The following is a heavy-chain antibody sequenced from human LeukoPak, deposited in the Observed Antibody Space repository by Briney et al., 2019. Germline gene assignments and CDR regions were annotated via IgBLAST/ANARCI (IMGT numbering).Heavy chain of an antibody. CDR2: INPSGGTT. CDR1: GYTFTTHY. V-gene: IGHV1-46*01. CDR3: ARGRPGSGWSFDY. J-gene: IGHJ4*02. Sequence: ASVKVSCKASGYTFTTHYMHWVRQAPGQGLEWMGIINPSGGTTNYAQKFQGRVTMTRDTSTTTPYMELSSLRSEDTAVYYCARGRPGSGWSFDYWGQGTLVTVSS. D-gene: IGHD6-19*01.